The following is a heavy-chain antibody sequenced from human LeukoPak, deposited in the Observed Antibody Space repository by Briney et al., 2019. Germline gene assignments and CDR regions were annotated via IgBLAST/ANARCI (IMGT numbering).Heavy chain of an antibody. CDR1: GFTFSSYD. D-gene: IGHD2-15*01. V-gene: IGHV3-13*01. CDR3: AKVSEVVVAATGDY. J-gene: IGHJ4*02. CDR2: IGTAGDT. Sequence: GGSLRLSCAASGFTFSSYDMHWVRQATGKGLEWVSAIGTAGDTYYPGSVKGRFTISRENAKNSLYLQMNSLRAEDTAVYYCAKVSEVVVAATGDYWGQGTLVTVSS.